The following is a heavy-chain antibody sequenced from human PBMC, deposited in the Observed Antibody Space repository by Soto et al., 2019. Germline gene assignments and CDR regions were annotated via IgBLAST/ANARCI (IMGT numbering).Heavy chain of an antibody. Sequence: QVQLQQWGAGLLKPSETLSLTCAVYGGSFSGYYWSWIRQPPGKGLEWIGEINHSGSTNYNPSLKSRLTISVDTSKNQFSLKLSSVTAADTAVYYCARNARYYYYYYMDVWGKGTTVTVSS. J-gene: IGHJ6*03. CDR3: ARNARYYYYYYMDV. CDR2: INHSGST. CDR1: GGSFSGYY. V-gene: IGHV4-34*01. D-gene: IGHD6-6*01.